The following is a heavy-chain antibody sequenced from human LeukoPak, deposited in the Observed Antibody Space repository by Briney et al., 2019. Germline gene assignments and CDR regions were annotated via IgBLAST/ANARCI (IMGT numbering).Heavy chain of an antibody. D-gene: IGHD1-26*01. V-gene: IGHV3-23*01. Sequence: GGSLRLSCAASGFTFSTYAMSWVRQAPGKGLEWVSGSSGSGVRTYYADSVKGRFTISRDNAKNTLSLQMNSLSVDDTAMYYCVKGVRQWELLDAFDIWGQGTMVTVSA. J-gene: IGHJ3*02. CDR2: SSGSGVRT. CDR1: GFTFSTYA. CDR3: VKGVRQWELLDAFDI.